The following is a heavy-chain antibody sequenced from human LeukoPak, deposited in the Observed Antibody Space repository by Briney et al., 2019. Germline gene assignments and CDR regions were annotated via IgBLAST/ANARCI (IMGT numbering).Heavy chain of an antibody. CDR1: SDSIYSRNEY. J-gene: IGHJ4*02. Sequence: SETLCRTCTVSSDSIYSRNEYWCWIRQPPGKGLEWIGSIYYSGSTYYNLSLKSRVTISVDTSKNQFSLKLSSLTAADTAVYYCARAAYCGGDCYLFDYWGQGNLVTVFS. D-gene: IGHD2-21*02. CDR2: IYYSGST. CDR3: ARAAYCGGDCYLFDY. V-gene: IGHV4-39*01.